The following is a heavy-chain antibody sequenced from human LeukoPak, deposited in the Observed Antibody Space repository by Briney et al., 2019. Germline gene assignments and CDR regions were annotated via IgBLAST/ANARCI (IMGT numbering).Heavy chain of an antibody. CDR3: AGGPGGFSGYDWDY. D-gene: IGHD5-12*01. CDR2: VYYTGST. V-gene: IGHV4-59*07. J-gene: IGHJ4*02. CDR1: GGPLRGHY. Sequence: SDTLSLTCTVSGGPLRGHYWSWIRQPPGKGLECIGYVYYTGSTNYNPSLKSRVTISVDTSKNHFSLKLNPVTAADTAAYSLAGGPGGFSGYDWDYWGQGTLVTVSS.